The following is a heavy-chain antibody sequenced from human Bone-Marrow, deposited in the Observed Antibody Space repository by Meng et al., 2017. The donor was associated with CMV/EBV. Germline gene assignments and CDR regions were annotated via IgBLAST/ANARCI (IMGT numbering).Heavy chain of an antibody. J-gene: IGHJ5*01. D-gene: IGHD6-6*01. CDR2: IQQDGSVK. CDR1: GFTFRFYW. CDR3: ARACHHSTSSWFDS. Sequence: GESLKISCAASGFTFRFYWMSWVRQAPGKGLEWVANIQQDGSVKYYVDSVKGRFTISRDNAKNSLSLQMNSLRAEDTAVYYCARACHHSTSSWFDSWGQGNPVHVSS. V-gene: IGHV3-7*01.